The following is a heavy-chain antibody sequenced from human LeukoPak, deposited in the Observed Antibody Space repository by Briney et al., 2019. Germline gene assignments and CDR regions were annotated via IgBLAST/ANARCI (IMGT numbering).Heavy chain of an antibody. CDR2: IKQDGSEK. CDR1: GFTFSSYW. J-gene: IGHJ4*02. V-gene: IGHV3-7*03. CDR3: GQSYGIREGSFDY. Sequence: GGSLRLSCAASGFTFSSYWMAWVRQVPGKGLEWVANIKQDGSEKYYVDSVKGRFTISRDNAKNSLYLQMNSLRVEDTAVYYCGQSYGIREGSFDYWGQGTLVTVSS. D-gene: IGHD5-18*01.